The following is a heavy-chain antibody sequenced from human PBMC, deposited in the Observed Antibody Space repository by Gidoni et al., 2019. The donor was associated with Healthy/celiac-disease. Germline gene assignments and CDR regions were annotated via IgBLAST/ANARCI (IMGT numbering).Heavy chain of an antibody. CDR3: ARVGLYYYGSGSFYFDY. CDR1: GFTCSSYW. V-gene: IGHV3-7*01. D-gene: IGHD3-10*01. CDR2: IKQDGSEK. J-gene: IGHJ4*02. Sequence: EVQLVESGGGWVQPGGSLRLSCAASGFTCSSYWMSWVRQAPGKGLEWVANIKQDGSEKYYVDSVKGRFTISRDNAKNSLYLQMNSLRAEDTAVYYCARVGLYYYGSGSFYFDYWGQGTLVTVSS.